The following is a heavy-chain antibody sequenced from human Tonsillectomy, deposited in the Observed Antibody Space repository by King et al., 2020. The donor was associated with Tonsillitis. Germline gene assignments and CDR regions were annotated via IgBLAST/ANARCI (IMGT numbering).Heavy chain of an antibody. Sequence: VQLVETGGGLVQPGGSLRLSCGASGFTLDVYWMHWVRQAPGKGLVWVSRINRYGSDKSYADSVRGRFTISRDNAKNTVYLQMSSLRAEDTAVYYCARYFRRGVYASVGSYGLDGWGQGTTVTVS. J-gene: IGHJ6*02. CDR2: INRYGSDK. CDR3: ARYFRRGVYASVGSYGLDG. V-gene: IGHV3-74*01. CDR1: GFTLDVYW. D-gene: IGHD2-8*01.